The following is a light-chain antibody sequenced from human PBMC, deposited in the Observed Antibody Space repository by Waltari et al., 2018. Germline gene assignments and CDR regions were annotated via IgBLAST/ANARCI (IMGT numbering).Light chain of an antibody. V-gene: IGLV3-21*02. Sequence: SYVLTQPPSVSVAPGQTASITCGGNNIGSKHVHWYQQKPGQAPVLVVYDDRGRPSGVPERYSGSKSGNTATLSISGVEAGDEADYFCQVWDSSSDHWVFGGGTKLTAL. CDR3: QVWDSSSDHWV. CDR2: DDR. J-gene: IGLJ3*02. CDR1: NIGSKH.